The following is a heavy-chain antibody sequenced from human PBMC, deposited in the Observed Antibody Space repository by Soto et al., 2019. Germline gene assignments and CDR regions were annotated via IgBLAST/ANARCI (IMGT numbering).Heavy chain of an antibody. CDR2: TYYRSKWYS. V-gene: IGHV6-1*01. CDR3: ARIVGGSSDY. J-gene: IGHJ4*02. D-gene: IGHD2-15*01. Sequence: SQTLSLTCAISGDSVSSNSAGGSCISQPGSRCLEWLGRTYYRSKWYSDYAVSVKSRITINPDTSKNQFSLQLNSVTPEDAAMYYCARIVGGSSDYWGQGTLVTVSS. CDR1: GDSVSSNSAG.